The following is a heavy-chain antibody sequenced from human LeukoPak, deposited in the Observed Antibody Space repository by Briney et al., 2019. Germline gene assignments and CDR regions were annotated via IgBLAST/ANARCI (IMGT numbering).Heavy chain of an antibody. D-gene: IGHD3-22*01. Sequence: ASVKVSCKASGYTFTNYGISWLRQAPGQGLEWVGWISGYNANTNYAQKFQGRLTVTTDTSSSTAYVELRTLGSDDTAVYYCARDRAQYFYDSSGYSHFDYWGQGTLVTVSS. CDR1: GYTFTNYG. CDR2: ISGYNANT. V-gene: IGHV1-18*01. J-gene: IGHJ4*02. CDR3: ARDRAQYFYDSSGYSHFDY.